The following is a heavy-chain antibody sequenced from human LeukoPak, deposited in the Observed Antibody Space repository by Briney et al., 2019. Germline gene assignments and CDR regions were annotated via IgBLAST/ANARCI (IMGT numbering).Heavy chain of an antibody. CDR3: ARDRGKVVVVIIDY. CDR2: ISSSSSTI. Sequence: GGSLRLSCAASGFTVSSYSMNWVRQAPGKGLEWVSYISSSSSTIYYADSVKGRFTISRDNAKNSLYLQMNSLRAEDTAVYYCARDRGKVVVVIIDYWGQGTLVTVSS. D-gene: IGHD3-22*01. CDR1: GFTVSSYS. V-gene: IGHV3-48*01. J-gene: IGHJ4*02.